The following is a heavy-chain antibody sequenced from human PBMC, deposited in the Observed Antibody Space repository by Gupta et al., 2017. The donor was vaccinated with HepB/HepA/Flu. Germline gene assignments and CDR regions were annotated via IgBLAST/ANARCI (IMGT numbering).Heavy chain of an antibody. Sequence: EVQLVESGGGLVEPGGSLRLSCAASGFTFNVAWMNWFRQAPGRGLEYIGSIKSKNDGETTDYCAPVKGRCTISRDDSTNTLYLQMNSLKPEDTAVDDGSTDVPVRGAGEVDYWGQGSRGTVSS. J-gene: IGHJ4*02. D-gene: IGHD3-10*01. CDR3: STDVPVRGAGEVDY. CDR2: IKSKNDGETT. CDR1: GFTFNVAW. V-gene: IGHV3-15*01.